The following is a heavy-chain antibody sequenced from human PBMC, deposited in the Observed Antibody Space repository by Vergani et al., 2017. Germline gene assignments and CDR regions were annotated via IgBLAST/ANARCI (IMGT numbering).Heavy chain of an antibody. Sequence: QLQLQESGSGLVKPSQTLSLTCAVSGGSISSGGYYWSWIRQPPGKGLEWIGYIYYSGSTNYNPSLKSRVTISVDTSKNQFSLKLSSVTAADTAVYYCARDQTEMATIGLNYYYGMDVWGQGTTVTVSS. V-gene: IGHV4-61*08. CDR3: ARDQTEMATIGLNYYYGMDV. CDR1: GGSISSGGYY. CDR2: IYYSGST. J-gene: IGHJ6*02. D-gene: IGHD5-24*01.